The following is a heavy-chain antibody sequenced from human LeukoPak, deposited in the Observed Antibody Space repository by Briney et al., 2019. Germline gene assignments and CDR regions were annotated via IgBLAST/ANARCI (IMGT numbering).Heavy chain of an antibody. V-gene: IGHV4-59*01. CDR3: ARSLDY. Sequence: SETLSLTCTVSGGSISSYYWSWIRQPPGKGLEWIGYIYYSGSTNYNPSLKSRVTISVDTSKNQYSLKLSSVTAADTAVYYCARSLDYWGQGTLVTVSS. CDR2: IYYSGST. CDR1: GGSISSYY. J-gene: IGHJ4*02.